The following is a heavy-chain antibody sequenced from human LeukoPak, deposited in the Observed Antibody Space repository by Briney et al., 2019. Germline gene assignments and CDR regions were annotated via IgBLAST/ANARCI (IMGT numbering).Heavy chain of an antibody. D-gene: IGHD1-14*01. CDR2: IYYSGST. J-gene: IGHJ4*02. CDR3: ARGGGYKALFDY. CDR1: GGSISSGGYS. Sequence: PSETLSLTCTVSGGSISSGGYSWSWIRQHPGTGLEWIGYIYYSGSTYYNPSLKSRVTISVDTSKNQFSLKLSSVTAADTAVYYCARGGGYKALFDYWGQGTLVTVSS. V-gene: IGHV4-31*03.